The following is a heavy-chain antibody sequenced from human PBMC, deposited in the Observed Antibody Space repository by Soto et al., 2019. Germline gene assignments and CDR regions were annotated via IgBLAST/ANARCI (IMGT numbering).Heavy chain of an antibody. CDR3: AREDIPYRSGWYEFDY. V-gene: IGHV4-59*01. CDR2: IYFTENT. Sequence: PSETLSLTCTVSGDSISSYYWSWIRQPPGKGLEWIGNIYFTENTNYNPSLESRVTISVDTSKNQFSLKLSSVTAADTAVYYCAREDIPYRSGWYEFDYWGQGILVTVSS. J-gene: IGHJ4*02. CDR1: GDSISSYY. D-gene: IGHD6-19*01.